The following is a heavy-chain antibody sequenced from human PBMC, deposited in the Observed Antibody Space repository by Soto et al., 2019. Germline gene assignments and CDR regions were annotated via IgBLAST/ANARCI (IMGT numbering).Heavy chain of an antibody. V-gene: IGHV3-23*01. CDR2: IGNSGDGT. Sequence: GGSLRLSCAASGFAFSGYTMNWVRQAPGKGLEWVAVIGNSGDGTHYADSVKGRFTISRDNSKNTLYLQMESLRAEDTAVYYCVKDVWDYWGQGVLVTVSS. CDR1: GFAFSGYT. D-gene: IGHD2-21*01. J-gene: IGHJ4*02. CDR3: VKDVWDY.